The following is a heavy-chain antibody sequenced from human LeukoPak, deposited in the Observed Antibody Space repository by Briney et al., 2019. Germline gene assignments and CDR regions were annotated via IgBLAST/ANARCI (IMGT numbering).Heavy chain of an antibody. D-gene: IGHD4-17*01. J-gene: IGHJ3*02. CDR1: GGSISSGDYY. V-gene: IGHV4-30-4*01. Sequence: SETLSLTCTVSGGSISSGDYYWSWIRQPPGKGLEWIGYIYYSGSTYYNPSLKSRVTISVDTSKNQFSLKLSSVTAADTAVYYCAGLYGDYGPIDIWDQGTMVTVSS. CDR3: AGLYGDYGPIDI. CDR2: IYYSGST.